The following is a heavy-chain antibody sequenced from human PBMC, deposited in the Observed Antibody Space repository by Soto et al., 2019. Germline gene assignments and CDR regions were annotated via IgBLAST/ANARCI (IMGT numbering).Heavy chain of an antibody. D-gene: IGHD6-19*01. CDR1: GFTFSSHS. J-gene: IGHJ4*02. CDR3: AREPGVSSGWYVDY. V-gene: IGHV3-21*01. CDR2: ITSSSSYI. Sequence: DVQLVESGGGLVQPGGSLRLSCAASGFTFSSHSMNWVRQAPGKGLEWVSSITSSSSYINYADSVKGRFTISRDNAKTSLYLQMNSLRAEDTAVYYCAREPGVSSGWYVDYWGQGTLVTVSS.